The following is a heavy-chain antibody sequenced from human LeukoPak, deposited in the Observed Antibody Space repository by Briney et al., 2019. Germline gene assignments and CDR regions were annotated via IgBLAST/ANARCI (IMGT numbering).Heavy chain of an antibody. V-gene: IGHV3-48*03. CDR1: GFAFRTYE. J-gene: IGHJ4*02. CDR2: ISSSGSTI. CDR3: TTESRAGYDYVWESYRYTGLDY. D-gene: IGHD3-16*02. Sequence: GGSLRLSCAASGFAFRTYEMNWVRQAPGKGLEWVSYISSSGSTIYYADSVKGRFTISRDNAKNSLYLQMNSLRAEDTTVCYGTTESRAGYDYVWESYRYTGLDYWGQGTLVTVSS.